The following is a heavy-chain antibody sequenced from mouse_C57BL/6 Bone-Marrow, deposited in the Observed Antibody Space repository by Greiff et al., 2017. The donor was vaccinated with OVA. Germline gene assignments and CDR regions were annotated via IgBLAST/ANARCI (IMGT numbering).Heavy chain of an antibody. Sequence: VQLQQSGPVLVKPGASVKMSCKASGYTFTDYYMNWVKQSHGKSLEWIGVINPYNGGTSYNQKFKGKATLTVDTSSSPAYMKLNSLTSEDSAVYSSARSGYYSPWFAYWGQGTLVTVSA. D-gene: IGHD2-12*01. J-gene: IGHJ3*01. V-gene: IGHV1-19*01. CDR2: INPYNGGT. CDR3: ARSGYYSPWFAY. CDR1: GYTFTDYY.